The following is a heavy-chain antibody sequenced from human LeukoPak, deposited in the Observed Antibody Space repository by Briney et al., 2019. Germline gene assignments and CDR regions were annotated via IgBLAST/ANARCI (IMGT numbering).Heavy chain of an antibody. V-gene: IGHV3-53*01. J-gene: IGHJ4*02. D-gene: IGHD2-15*01. CDR2: IYSGGST. CDR3: ARDLGSPSDY. CDR1: GFTVSSNY. Sequence: GGSLRLSCAASGFTVSSNYMTWVRQAPGKGLEWVSVIYSGGSTYYADSVKGRFTISRDNSKNALYLQMNSLRAEDTAVYYCARDLGSPSDYWGQGTLVTVSS.